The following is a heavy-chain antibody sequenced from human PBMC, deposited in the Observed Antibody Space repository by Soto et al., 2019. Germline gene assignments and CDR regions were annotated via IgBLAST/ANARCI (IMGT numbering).Heavy chain of an antibody. CDR2: IYYSGST. J-gene: IGHJ5*02. Sequence: PSETLSLTCTVSGGSISSGDYYWSWIRQPPGKGLEWIGYIYYSGSTYYNPSLKSRVTISVDTSKNQFSLKLSSVTAADTAVYYCAREDYCGGDCLPWGQGTLVTVSS. CDR3: AREDYCGGDCLP. CDR1: GGSISSGDYY. D-gene: IGHD2-21*02. V-gene: IGHV4-30-4*01.